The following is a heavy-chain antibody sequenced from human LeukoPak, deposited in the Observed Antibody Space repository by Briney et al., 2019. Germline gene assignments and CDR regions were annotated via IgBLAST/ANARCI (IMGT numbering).Heavy chain of an antibody. Sequence: GGSLRLSCAASGFTFTNYAMNWVRQAPGKGLEWVSAISRSGGTTYYAESVKGRFTISRDTSKYTLYLQMNSLRAEDTAVYFCAKDPGRWVDYWGQGTLVTVSS. V-gene: IGHV3-23*01. CDR2: ISRSGGTT. CDR1: GFTFTNYA. J-gene: IGHJ4*02. CDR3: AKDPGRWVDY. D-gene: IGHD5-24*01.